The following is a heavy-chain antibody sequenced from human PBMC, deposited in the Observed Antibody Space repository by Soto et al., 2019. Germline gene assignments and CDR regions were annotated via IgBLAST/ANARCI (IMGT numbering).Heavy chain of an antibody. CDR3: ARVFDTYYFDS. CDR1: GYTFTSYY. V-gene: IGHV3-33*01. D-gene: IGHD3-9*01. Sequence: SCKASGYTFTSYYMHWVRQAPGKGLEWVAVIWYDGSNKYYADSVKGRFTISRDNSKKTLYLQMNSLRAEDTAVYYCARVFDTYYFDSWGQGNMVTVSS. CDR2: IWYDGSNK. J-gene: IGHJ4*02.